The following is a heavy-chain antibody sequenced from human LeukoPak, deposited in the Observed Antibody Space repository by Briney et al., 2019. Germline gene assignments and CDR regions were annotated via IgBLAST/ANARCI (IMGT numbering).Heavy chain of an antibody. J-gene: IGHJ4*02. Sequence: PGGSLRLSCAASGFTFSTSSMNWVRQAPGKGLECVSSISPSGNYIYYADSMKGRFTISRDNAKNSVSLQMNSLRADDTAIYFCARDLGARISCYSHWGQGTLVTVSS. CDR3: ARDLGARISCYSH. CDR1: GFTFSTSS. V-gene: IGHV3-21*04. D-gene: IGHD2-15*01. CDR2: ISPSGNYI.